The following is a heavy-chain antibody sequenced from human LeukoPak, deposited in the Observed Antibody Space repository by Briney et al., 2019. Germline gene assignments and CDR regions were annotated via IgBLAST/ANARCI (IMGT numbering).Heavy chain of an antibody. J-gene: IGHJ4*02. Sequence: GGPLRLPCAASVFPFSSYAMRWVRQARGKGLEWVSAISGSGGSTFYADPVKGRFTISRDNSKNALYLKMNRLKTEDTAVYDWAKDPTYDYGDAYYFDYWGQGTLVTVSS. D-gene: IGHD4-17*01. CDR3: AKDPTYDYGDAYYFDY. CDR1: VFPFSSYA. V-gene: IGHV3-23*01. CDR2: ISGSGGST.